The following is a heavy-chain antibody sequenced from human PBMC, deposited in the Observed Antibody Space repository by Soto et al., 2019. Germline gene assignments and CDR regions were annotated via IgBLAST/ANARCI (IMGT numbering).Heavy chain of an antibody. Sequence: SETLSLTCTVSGGSISSSSYYWGWIRQPPGKGLEWIGSIYYSGSTYYNPSLKSRVTISVDTSKNQFSLKLSSVTAADTAVYYCARLGYCSSTSCYHDWTDYWGQGTLVTVSS. D-gene: IGHD2-2*01. CDR1: GGSISSSSYY. J-gene: IGHJ4*02. CDR2: IYYSGST. CDR3: ARLGYCSSTSCYHDWTDY. V-gene: IGHV4-39*01.